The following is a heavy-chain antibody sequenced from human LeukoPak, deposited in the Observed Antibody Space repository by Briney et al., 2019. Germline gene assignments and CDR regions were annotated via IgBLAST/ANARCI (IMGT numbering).Heavy chain of an antibody. J-gene: IGHJ4*02. CDR2: IYSGGST. V-gene: IGHV3-53*01. Sequence: GGSLRLSCAASGFTFSIYAMSWVRQAPGKGLEWVSVIYSGGSTYYADSVKGRFTISRDNSKNTLYLQMNSLRAEDTAVYYCARPYYYDSSGYYYWGQGTLVTVSS. D-gene: IGHD3-22*01. CDR3: ARPYYYDSSGYYY. CDR1: GFTFSIYA.